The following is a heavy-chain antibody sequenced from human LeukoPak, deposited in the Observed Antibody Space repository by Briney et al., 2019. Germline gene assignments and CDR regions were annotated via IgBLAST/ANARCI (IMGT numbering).Heavy chain of an antibody. Sequence: PGGSLRLSCAASGFTFSSYAMSWVRQAPGKGLEWVSAISGSGGSTYYADSVKGRFTISRDNSKNTLYLQMNSLRAEDTAVYYCAKGGVLRFLEWFNALDYWGQGTLVTVSS. D-gene: IGHD3-3*01. J-gene: IGHJ4*02. CDR1: GFTFSSYA. V-gene: IGHV3-23*01. CDR2: ISGSGGST. CDR3: AKGGVLRFLEWFNALDY.